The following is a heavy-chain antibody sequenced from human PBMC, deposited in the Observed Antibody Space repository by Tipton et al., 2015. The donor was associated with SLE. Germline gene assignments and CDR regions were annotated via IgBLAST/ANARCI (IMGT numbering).Heavy chain of an antibody. J-gene: IGHJ5*02. CDR3: AKDPAVAATPNWFDP. CDR1: GFTFSSYA. CDR2: ISYDGSNK. Sequence: SLRLSCAASGFTFSSYAMHWVRQAPGKGLEWVAVISYDGSNKYYADSVKGRFTISRDNSKNTLYLQMNSLRAEDTAVYYCAKDPAVAATPNWFDPWGQGTLVTVSS. V-gene: IGHV3-30-3*01. D-gene: IGHD6-19*01.